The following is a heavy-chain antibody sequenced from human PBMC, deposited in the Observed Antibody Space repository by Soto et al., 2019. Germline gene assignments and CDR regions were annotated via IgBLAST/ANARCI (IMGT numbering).Heavy chain of an antibody. D-gene: IGHD3-10*01. CDR2: IIPIFGTA. Sequence: SVKVSCKASVGTFSSYAIRWVRQAPGQGLEWMGGIIPIFGTANYAQKFQGRVTITADESTSTAYMELSSLRSEDTAVYYCARGPNTYYYGSGSYLSYYFDYWGQGTLVTVSS. CDR3: ARGPNTYYYGSGSYLSYYFDY. CDR1: VGTFSSYA. V-gene: IGHV1-69*13. J-gene: IGHJ4*02.